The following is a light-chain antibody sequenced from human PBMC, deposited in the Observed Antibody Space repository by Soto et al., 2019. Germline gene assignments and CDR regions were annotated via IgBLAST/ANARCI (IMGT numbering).Light chain of an antibody. J-gene: IGKJ5*01. CDR3: QQLSSYPIT. Sequence: AIRMTQSPSSFSASTGDRVSITCRATQDIGTYLAWYQQIPGKAPKLLIYDASTLQTGVPSRFSGSGSGTDFTLTISYLQSEDFGTYYCQQLSSYPITFGQGTRLEIK. CDR2: DAS. V-gene: IGKV1-8*01. CDR1: QDIGTY.